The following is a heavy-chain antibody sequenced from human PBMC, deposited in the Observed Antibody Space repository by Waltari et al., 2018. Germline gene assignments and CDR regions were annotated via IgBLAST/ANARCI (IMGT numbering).Heavy chain of an antibody. CDR1: GGSIRRSSYY. D-gene: IGHD6-13*01. CDR3: ARRRGFAAAGTGSFDY. CDR2: IYYSGST. V-gene: IGHV4-39*01. Sequence: QLQLQEPGPGLVKPSESLSLTCTVSGGSIRRSSYYEGWIRRPPGKGLEWIGSIYYSGSTYHNPSLKSRATISVDTSKNQFSLKLSSVTAADTAVYYCARRRGFAAAGTGSFDYWGQGTLVTVSS. J-gene: IGHJ4*02.